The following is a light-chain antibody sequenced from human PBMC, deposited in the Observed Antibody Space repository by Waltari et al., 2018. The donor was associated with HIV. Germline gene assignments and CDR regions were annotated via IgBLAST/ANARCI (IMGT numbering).Light chain of an antibody. CDR2: GNS. V-gene: IGLV1-40*01. CDR1: STNLGAGSA. CDR3: QSYDSSLSAWV. Sequence: QSLLTPPPSVSGAPGQRVAISCPGSSTNLGAGSAVHSYQQLPGTAPNLLIYGNSNRPSGVPDRFSGSKSGTSASLAITGLQAEDEADYYCQSYDSSLSAWVFGGGTRLTVL. J-gene: IGLJ3*02.